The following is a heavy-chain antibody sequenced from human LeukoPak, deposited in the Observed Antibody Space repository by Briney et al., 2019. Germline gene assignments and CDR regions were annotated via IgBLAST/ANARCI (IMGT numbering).Heavy chain of an antibody. V-gene: IGHV1-2*02. CDR3: AKEHYDILTGYPPGTSDY. D-gene: IGHD3-9*01. Sequence: VASVKVSCKASGYTFNGYYMHWVRQAPGQGLEWMGWINPNSGGTNYAQKFQGRVTMTRDTSISTAYMELSRLRSDDTAVYYCAKEHYDILTGYPPGTSDYWGQGTLVTVSS. CDR2: INPNSGGT. CDR1: GYTFNGYY. J-gene: IGHJ4*02.